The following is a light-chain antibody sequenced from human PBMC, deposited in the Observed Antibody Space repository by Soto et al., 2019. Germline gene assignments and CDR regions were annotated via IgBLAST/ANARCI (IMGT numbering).Light chain of an antibody. CDR3: QHLGDWPPIT. CDR2: DAS. Sequence: EIVLTQSPDTLSLSPGERVTLSCRASQSVSSYLARSQQKPGQAPRLLIYDASTRATGIPARFSGSGSGTDFTVTISSLESDDFAVYFCQHLGDWPPITTGQGTRLEIK. V-gene: IGKV3-11*01. J-gene: IGKJ5*01. CDR1: QSVSSY.